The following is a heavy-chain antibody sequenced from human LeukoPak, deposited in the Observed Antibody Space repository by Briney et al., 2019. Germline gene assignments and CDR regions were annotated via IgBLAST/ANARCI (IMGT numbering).Heavy chain of an antibody. CDR3: AREISRFGI. V-gene: IGHV3-66*01. J-gene: IGHJ4*02. CDR2: IYIGGST. Sequence: GRSLRLSCAASGFTVSSNYMSWVRQAPGKGLEWVSSIYIGGSTYYADSVKGRFTISRDNPNNTLYLQMHSRRAEDTAVYYCAREISRFGIWGQGTLVTVSS. D-gene: IGHD3-16*01. CDR1: GFTVSSNY.